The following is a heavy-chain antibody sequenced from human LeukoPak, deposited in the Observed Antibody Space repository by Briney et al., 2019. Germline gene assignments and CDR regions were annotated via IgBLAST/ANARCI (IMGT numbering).Heavy chain of an antibody. CDR2: ISSSSSTI. CDR3: AKDRSGYSDYDTPPDLFDP. V-gene: IGHV3-48*01. Sequence: PGGSLRLSCSASGLTFSNYIMNWVRQAPAKGLEWVSYISSSSSTIYYADSEKDRFTISRDNSKNTLSLQIKSLRAEDTAVYYCAKDRSGYSDYDTPPDLFDPWGQGTLVTVSS. D-gene: IGHD5-12*01. CDR1: GLTFSNYI. J-gene: IGHJ5*02.